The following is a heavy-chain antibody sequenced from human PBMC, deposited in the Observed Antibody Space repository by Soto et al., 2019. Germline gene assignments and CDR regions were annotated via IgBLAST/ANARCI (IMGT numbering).Heavy chain of an antibody. V-gene: IGHV1-46*01. CDR1: GYTFTSYY. CDR2: INPNGGST. D-gene: IGHD3-22*01. J-gene: IGHJ6*02. CDR3: ARVGYDSSGYYPLYYYGMDV. Sequence: ASVKVSCKASGYTFTSYYMHWVRQAPGQGLEWMGIINPNGGSTSYAQKFQGRVTMTRDTSTSTVYMELSSLRSEDTAVYYCARVGYDSSGYYPLYYYGMDVWGQGTTVTASS.